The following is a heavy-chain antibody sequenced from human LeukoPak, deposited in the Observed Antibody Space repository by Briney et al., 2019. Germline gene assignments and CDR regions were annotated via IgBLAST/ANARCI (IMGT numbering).Heavy chain of an antibody. CDR3: ARATPYSSGLSPDY. J-gene: IGHJ4*02. D-gene: IGHD6-19*01. Sequence: GGSLRLSCAASGFTFSNAWMSWVRQAPGKGLEWVGRIKSKTDGGTTDYAAPVKGRFTISRDDSKNTLYLQMNSLKTEDTAVYYCARATPYSSGLSPDYWGQGTLVTVSS. CDR1: GFTFSNAW. CDR2: IKSKTDGGTT. V-gene: IGHV3-15*01.